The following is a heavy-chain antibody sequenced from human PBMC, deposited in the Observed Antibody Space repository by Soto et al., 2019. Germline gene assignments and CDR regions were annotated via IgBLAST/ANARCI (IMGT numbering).Heavy chain of an antibody. J-gene: IGHJ4*02. V-gene: IGHV3-72*01. D-gene: IGHD3-16*01. CDR2: TKNKANSYTT. CDR3: TIEGAYPGPDFDY. CDR1: GFTFSDRY. Sequence: GGSLRLSCAASGFTFSDRYMDWVRQAPGKGLEWVGRTKNKANSYTTEYTASVKGRFTISRDYSRDSVYLQMNSLKTDDTAVYYCTIEGAYPGPDFDYWGQGTLVTVSS.